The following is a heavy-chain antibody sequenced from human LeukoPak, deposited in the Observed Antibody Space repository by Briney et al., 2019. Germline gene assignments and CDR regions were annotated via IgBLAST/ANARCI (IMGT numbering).Heavy chain of an antibody. D-gene: IGHD6-19*01. Sequence: GRSLRLSCAASGFTFDDYAMHWVRQAPGKGLEWVSGISWSSGTIDYADSVKGRFTISRDSAKNSLYLQMNSLRVEDTALYYCAKRLGSSGWGFDFWGQGTLVTVSS. CDR1: GFTFDDYA. V-gene: IGHV3-9*01. J-gene: IGHJ4*02. CDR3: AKRLGSSGWGFDF. CDR2: ISWSSGTI.